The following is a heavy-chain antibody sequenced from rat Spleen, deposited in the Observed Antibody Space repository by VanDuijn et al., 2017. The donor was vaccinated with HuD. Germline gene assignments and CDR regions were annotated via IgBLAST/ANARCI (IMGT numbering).Heavy chain of an antibody. V-gene: IGHV5-22*01. J-gene: IGHJ2*01. Sequence: EVQLVESGGGLVQPGRSLKLSCAASGFTFSDYYMAWVRQAPKKGLSWVASISYEGRSTYYGDSVKGRFTISRDNANSTLYLRMDSLRSEDTATYYCTRKGELWGQGVMVTVSS. CDR3: TRKGEL. D-gene: IGHD5-1*01. CDR1: GFTFSDYY. CDR2: ISYEGRST.